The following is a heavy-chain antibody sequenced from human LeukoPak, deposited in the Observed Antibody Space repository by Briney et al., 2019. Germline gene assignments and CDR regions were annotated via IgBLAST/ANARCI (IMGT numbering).Heavy chain of an antibody. CDR1: GFTFSSYA. CDR3: ARDPDYYGSGSPENWFDP. Sequence: PGGSLRLSSAASGFTFSSYAMHWVRQAPGKGLEWVAVISYDGSNKYYADSVKGRFTISRDNSKNTLYLQMNSLRAEDTAVYYCARDPDYYGSGSPENWFDPWGQGTLVTVSS. V-gene: IGHV3-30-3*01. J-gene: IGHJ5*02. CDR2: ISYDGSNK. D-gene: IGHD3-10*01.